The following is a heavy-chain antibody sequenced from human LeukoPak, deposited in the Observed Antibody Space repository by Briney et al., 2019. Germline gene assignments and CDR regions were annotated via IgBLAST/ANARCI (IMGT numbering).Heavy chain of an antibody. CDR2: IYSGGST. CDR1: GFTVSSNY. J-gene: IGHJ4*02. CDR3: ARGPYSSGWYSADY. Sequence: PGGSLRLSCAASGFTVSSNYMSWVRQAPGKGLEWVSVIYSGGSTYYADSVKGRFTISRDNSKNTLYLQMNSLRAEDTAVYYCARGPYSSGWYSADYWGQGTLVTVSS. V-gene: IGHV3-66*01. D-gene: IGHD6-19*01.